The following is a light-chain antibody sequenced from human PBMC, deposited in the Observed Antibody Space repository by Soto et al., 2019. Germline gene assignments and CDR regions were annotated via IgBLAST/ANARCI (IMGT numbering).Light chain of an antibody. J-gene: IGKJ4*01. Sequence: EKVMTQSPATLSVSPGERATLSCRASQNVKTRLAWYQQKPGQAPRLLIYDAFTRATGIPARFSGSASGTEFTLTISSLQSEDFAVYYCQQYDEGXLTFGGGTKVDIK. V-gene: IGKV3-15*01. CDR3: QQYDEGXLT. CDR1: QNVKTR. CDR2: DAF.